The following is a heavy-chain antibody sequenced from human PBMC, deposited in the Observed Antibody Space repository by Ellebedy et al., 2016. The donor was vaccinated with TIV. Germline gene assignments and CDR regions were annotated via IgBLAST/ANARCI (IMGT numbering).Heavy chain of an antibody. Sequence: ASVKVSYKASGGTFSGYAISWVRQAPGQGLEWMGGIIPIFGTANYAQKFQGRVTITADESTSTAYMELSSLRSEDTAVYYCARSTLPGRASGEYYFDYWGQGTLVTVSS. CDR3: ARSTLPGRASGEYYFDY. CDR1: GGTFSGYA. CDR2: IIPIFGTA. V-gene: IGHV1-69*13. J-gene: IGHJ4*02. D-gene: IGHD3-16*01.